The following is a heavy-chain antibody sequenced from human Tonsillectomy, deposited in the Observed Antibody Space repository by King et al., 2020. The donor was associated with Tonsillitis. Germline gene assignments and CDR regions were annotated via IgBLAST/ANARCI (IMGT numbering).Heavy chain of an antibody. D-gene: IGHD6-13*01. CDR2: IFSNDEK. CDR1: GFSLSNARLG. J-gene: IGHJ6*02. V-gene: IGHV2-26*01. Sequence: TLKESGPALVKPTETLTLTCTVSGFSLSNARLGVSWIRQPPGKALEWLAFIFSNDEKSYSTSMKRRLTISKDTSKSQVVLTMTNVDPVDTATYYCARISAGGWVYYGMDVWGQGTTVTVSS. CDR3: ARISAGGWVYYGMDV.